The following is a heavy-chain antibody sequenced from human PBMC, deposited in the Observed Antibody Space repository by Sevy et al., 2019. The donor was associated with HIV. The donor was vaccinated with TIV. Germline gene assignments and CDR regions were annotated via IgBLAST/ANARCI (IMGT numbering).Heavy chain of an antibody. CDR2: IWYDGTNK. CDR3: ARDRTPRYCSSSSCSRNWFDS. V-gene: IGHV3-33*01. J-gene: IGHJ5*01. D-gene: IGHD2-2*01. Sequence: GGSLRLSCAASGFTFSNYGIHWVRQAPGKGLEWVAVIWYDGTNKYYADAVKGRFTISRDNSKNTLYLQMNSLRTEDTAVYYGARDRTPRYCSSSSCSRNWFDSWGQGTLVTVSS. CDR1: GFTFSNYG.